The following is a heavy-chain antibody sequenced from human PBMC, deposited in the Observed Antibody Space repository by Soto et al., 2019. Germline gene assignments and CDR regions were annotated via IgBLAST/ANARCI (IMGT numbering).Heavy chain of an antibody. CDR3: ARGQSSYYDFWSGYAPGFDY. D-gene: IGHD3-3*01. CDR2: IWYDGSNK. J-gene: IGHJ4*02. Sequence: PGGSLRLSCAASGFTFSSYGMHWVRQAPGKGLEWVAVIWYDGSNKYYADSVKGRFTISRDNSKNTLYLQMNSLRAEDMAVYYCARGQSSYYDFWSGYAPGFDYWGQGTLVTVS. V-gene: IGHV3-33*01. CDR1: GFTFSSYG.